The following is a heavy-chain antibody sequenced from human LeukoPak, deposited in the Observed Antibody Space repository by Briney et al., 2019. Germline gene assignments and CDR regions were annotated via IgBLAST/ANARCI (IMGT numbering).Heavy chain of an antibody. CDR1: GGSISSYY. Sequence: SETLSLTCTVSGGSISSYYWSWIRQPPGKGLEWIGYIYYSGSTNYNPSLKSRVTISVDTSKNQFSLKLSSVTAADTAVYYCARDFSTVTTYYFDYWGQGTLVTVSS. V-gene: IGHV4-59*01. CDR3: ARDFSTVTTYYFDY. CDR2: IYYSGST. J-gene: IGHJ4*02. D-gene: IGHD4-17*01.